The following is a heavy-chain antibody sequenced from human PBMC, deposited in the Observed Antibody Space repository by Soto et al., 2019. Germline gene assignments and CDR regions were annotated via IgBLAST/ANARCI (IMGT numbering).Heavy chain of an antibody. V-gene: IGHV1-69*02. CDR2: IIPILGIA. J-gene: IGHJ4*02. Sequence: QVQLVQSGAEVKKPGSSVKVSCKASGGTFSSYTISWVRQAPGQGLAWMGRIIPILGIANYAQKFQGRVTITADKSTSTAYMELSSLRSEDTAVYYCARAPGYSYGVDYWGQGTLVTVSS. D-gene: IGHD5-18*01. CDR1: GGTFSSYT. CDR3: ARAPGYSYGVDY.